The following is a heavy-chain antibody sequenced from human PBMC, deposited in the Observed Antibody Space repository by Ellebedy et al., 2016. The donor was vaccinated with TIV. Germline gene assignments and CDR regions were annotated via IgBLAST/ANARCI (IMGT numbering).Heavy chain of an antibody. CDR3: AKGAEDYGDSKFDN. V-gene: IGHV3-30-3*01. D-gene: IGHD4-17*01. CDR2: ISYDGSNK. CDR1: GFTFSSYA. Sequence: GESLKISCAASGFTFSSYAMHWVRQAPGKGLEWVAVISYDGSNKYYADSVKGRFTISRDNSKNTLYLQMNSLRAEDTAVYYCAKGAEDYGDSKFDNWGQGTLVTVSS. J-gene: IGHJ4*02.